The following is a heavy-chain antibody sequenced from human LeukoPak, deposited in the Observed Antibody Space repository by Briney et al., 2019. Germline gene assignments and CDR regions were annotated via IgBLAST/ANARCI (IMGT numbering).Heavy chain of an antibody. J-gene: IGHJ4*02. CDR1: GYTIITYY. Sequence: SSVVSSNEASGYTIITYYIYWVREAPGQGLEWMGIINPSIDSINYARKFQRRLTMTSDTSTSTGYMELSDLRPEDTAVYYCAREWRIQLYLPDYWGEG. CDR2: INPSIDSI. D-gene: IGHD5-18*01. CDR3: AREWRIQLYLPDY. V-gene: IGHV1-46*01.